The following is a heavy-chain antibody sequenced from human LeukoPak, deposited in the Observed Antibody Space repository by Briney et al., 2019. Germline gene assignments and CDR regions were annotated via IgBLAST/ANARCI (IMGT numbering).Heavy chain of an antibody. D-gene: IGHD6-13*01. CDR3: ARVRQQQPGDYYYYYGMDV. Sequence: ASVKVSCKASGYTFTSYYMHWVRQAPGQGLEWMGIINPSGGSTSYAQKFQGRVTITADESTSTAYMELSSLRSEDTAVYYCARVRQQQPGDYYYYYGMDVWGQGTTVTVSS. J-gene: IGHJ6*02. V-gene: IGHV1-46*01. CDR2: INPSGGST. CDR1: GYTFTSYY.